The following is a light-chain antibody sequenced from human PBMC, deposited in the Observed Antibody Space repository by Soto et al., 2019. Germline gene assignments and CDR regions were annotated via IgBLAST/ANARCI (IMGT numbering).Light chain of an antibody. V-gene: IGLV2-8*01. Sequence: QSALTQPPSASGSPGQSVTISCTGTSSVVGGYNYVSWYQHHPGKAPKLIIYEVYKRPSGVPDRFSGSKSGNTAALTVSGLQAEYEADYYCSSYEGTNSYVFGTGTNVTVL. J-gene: IGLJ1*01. CDR2: EVY. CDR3: SSYEGTNSYV. CDR1: SSVVGGYNY.